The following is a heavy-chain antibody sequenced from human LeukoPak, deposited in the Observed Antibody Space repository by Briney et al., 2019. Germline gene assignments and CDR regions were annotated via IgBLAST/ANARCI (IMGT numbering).Heavy chain of an antibody. CDR1: GFTFSSYG. V-gene: IGHV3-23*01. CDR3: AKALVGYPDLYWYFDL. J-gene: IGHJ2*01. CDR2: IGGSGGFIT. Sequence: PGGSLRLSCAASGFTFSSYGMSWVRQAPGKGLEWVSGIGGSGGFITYYADSVKGRFTVSRDNSKNTLYLQMNSLRAEDTAVYYCAKALVGYPDLYWYFDLWGRGTLVTVSS. D-gene: IGHD5-18*01.